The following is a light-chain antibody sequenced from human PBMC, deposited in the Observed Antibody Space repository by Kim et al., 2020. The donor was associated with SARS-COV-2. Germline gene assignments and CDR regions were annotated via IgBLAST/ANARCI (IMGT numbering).Light chain of an antibody. CDR1: NMGSKS. V-gene: IGLV3-21*04. CDR2: YDS. CDR3: QVWDSSSDHVV. J-gene: IGLJ2*01. Sequence: APGKTARITGGGNNMGSKSVHWYQKKPGQAPVLVIYYDSDRPSGIPERFSGSNSGNTATLTISRVEAGDEADYYCQVWDSSSDHVVFGGGTQLTVL.